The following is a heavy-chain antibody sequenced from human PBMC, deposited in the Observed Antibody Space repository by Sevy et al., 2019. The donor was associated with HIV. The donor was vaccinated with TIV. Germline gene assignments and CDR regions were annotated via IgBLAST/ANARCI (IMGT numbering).Heavy chain of an antibody. CDR1: GFTFDSYA. J-gene: IGHJ4*02. V-gene: IGHV3-23*01. CDR3: AKDRVTVFGVVGTFDY. CDR2: ISGSGYAT. Sequence: GGSLRLSCAASGFTFDSYAMHWVRQVAGKGLEWVSTISGSGYATYYADSVKGRFIISRDTSRNTLYLQMKSLRVEDSAVYVCAKDRVTVFGVVGTFDYWGQGTLVTVSS. D-gene: IGHD3-3*01.